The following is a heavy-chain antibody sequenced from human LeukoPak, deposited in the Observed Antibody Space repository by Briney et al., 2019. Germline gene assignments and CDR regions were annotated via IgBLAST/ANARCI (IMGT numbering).Heavy chain of an antibody. Sequence: SETLSLTCTVSGGSISSSNYFWSWIRQPPGQELEWIASINYGGTTYYSPSLKSRVTISVDTSKNQFSLRLTSVTAADTAVYLCARYVVYGSGKYYFDYWGQGSLVSVSS. D-gene: IGHD3-10*01. CDR3: ARYVVYGSGKYYFDY. CDR1: GGSISSSNYF. J-gene: IGHJ4*02. V-gene: IGHV4-39*01. CDR2: INYGGTT.